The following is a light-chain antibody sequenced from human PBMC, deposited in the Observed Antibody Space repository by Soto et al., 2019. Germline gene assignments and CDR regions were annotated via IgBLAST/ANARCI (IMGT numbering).Light chain of an antibody. Sequence: EIVVTQSPATLSFSPGERVTLSCMSSQSVSSSLAWYQQRPCQAPRLLIYDTSTRAAGIAARFSGSGSGTEFTLTISRLQSEDSAVYYCQQYVHWPPGAFGQGTKVDIK. CDR2: DTS. CDR3: QQYVHWPPGA. CDR1: QSVSSS. J-gene: IGKJ1*01. V-gene: IGKV3-15*01.